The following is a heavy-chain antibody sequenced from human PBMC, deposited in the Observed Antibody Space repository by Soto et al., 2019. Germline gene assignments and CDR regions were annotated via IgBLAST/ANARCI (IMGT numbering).Heavy chain of an antibody. CDR1: GYPVSSGYY. Sequence: TLSLTCAVSGYPVSSGYYWGWIRQPPGKGLEWIGIIHHSGSTYYNPSLRSRITISVDTSKNQFSLKMPSVTAADTAVYYCARSSGYVPGGYWGQGILVTVSS. CDR3: ARSSGYVPGGY. D-gene: IGHD5-12*01. J-gene: IGHJ4*02. V-gene: IGHV4-38-2*01. CDR2: IHHSGST.